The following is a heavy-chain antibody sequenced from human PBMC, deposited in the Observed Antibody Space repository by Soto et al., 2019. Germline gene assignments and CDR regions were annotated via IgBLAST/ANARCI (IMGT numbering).Heavy chain of an antibody. CDR3: ASRKSSPYFDY. V-gene: IGHV4-30-4*01. J-gene: IGHJ4*02. CDR1: GGSISSGDYY. CDR2: IYYSGST. D-gene: IGHD3-10*01. Sequence: TLSLTCTVSGGSISSGDYYWSWIRQPPGKGLEWIGNIYYSGSTYYNPSLKSRVTISIDTSKNQFSLKLSSVTAADTAVYYCASRKSSPYFDYWGQGTLVTVSS.